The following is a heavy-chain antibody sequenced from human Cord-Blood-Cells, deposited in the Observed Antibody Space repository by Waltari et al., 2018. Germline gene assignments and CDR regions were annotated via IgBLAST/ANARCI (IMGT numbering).Heavy chain of an antibody. CDR1: GGSISSYY. Sequence: QVQLQESGPGLVKPSETLSLTCTVSGGSISSYYWSWTRQPAGKGLEWIGRIYPSGSTTYNPALKSRVTMSVDTSKNQFSLKLSSVTAADTAVYYCARDLGIVVVPAANPNWYFDLWGRGTLVTVSS. CDR2: IYPSGST. CDR3: ARDLGIVVVPAANPNWYFDL. V-gene: IGHV4-4*07. D-gene: IGHD2-2*01. J-gene: IGHJ2*01.